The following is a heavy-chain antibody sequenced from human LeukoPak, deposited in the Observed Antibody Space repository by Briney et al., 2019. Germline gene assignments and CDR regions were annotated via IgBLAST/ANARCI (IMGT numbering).Heavy chain of an antibody. V-gene: IGHV3-7*01. CDR1: GFTFSSYW. CDR2: IKQDGSEK. Sequence: PGGSLRLSCAASGFTFSSYWMSWVRQAPGKGLEWVANIKQDGSEKYYVDSVKGRFTISRDNAKNSLYLQMNSLRAEDTAVYYCARDHYYDILTGYYGMDVWGKGTTVTVSS. D-gene: IGHD3-9*01. J-gene: IGHJ6*04. CDR3: ARDHYYDILTGYYGMDV.